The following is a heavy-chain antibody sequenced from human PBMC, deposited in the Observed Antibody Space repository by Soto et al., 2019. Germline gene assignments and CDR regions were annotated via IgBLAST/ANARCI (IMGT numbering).Heavy chain of an antibody. CDR2: INPNSGGT. CDR1: GYTFTGYY. Sequence: ASVKVSCKASGYTFTGYYMHWVRQAPGQGLEWMGWINPNSGGTKSARKFQGRVTMTRDTSISTAYMELSSLRSEDTAVYYCASPGYCSGGSCSNALFDYWGQGTLVTAPQ. CDR3: ASPGYCSGGSCSNALFDY. J-gene: IGHJ4*02. V-gene: IGHV1-2*02. D-gene: IGHD2-15*01.